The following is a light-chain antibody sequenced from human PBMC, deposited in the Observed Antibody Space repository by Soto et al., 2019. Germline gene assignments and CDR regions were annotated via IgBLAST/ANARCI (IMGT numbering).Light chain of an antibody. Sequence: EILLTQSPDSLSLSPGDRAILSCRASQSFSSTFFAWYQQKPGQAPRLLIYGASSRATGIPDRFSGSGSGTDFTLTISRLEPEDFAVYYCQQYASSVTFGQGTKVEIK. V-gene: IGKV3-20*01. CDR3: QQYASSVT. J-gene: IGKJ1*01. CDR2: GAS. CDR1: QSFSSTF.